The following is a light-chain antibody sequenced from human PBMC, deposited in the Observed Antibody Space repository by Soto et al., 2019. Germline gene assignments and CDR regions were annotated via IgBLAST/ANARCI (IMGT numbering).Light chain of an antibody. V-gene: IGKV1-5*03. CDR3: QHYNSYSEA. J-gene: IGKJ1*01. Sequence: IQMTQSPSALSGSVGDRVTITCRASQAISSVLSWYHQKPAKAPKLLIYKASTLKSGVPSRFSGSGSGTEFTLTISSLQPDDFATYYCQHYNSYSEAFGQGTKVDIK. CDR1: QAISSV. CDR2: KAS.